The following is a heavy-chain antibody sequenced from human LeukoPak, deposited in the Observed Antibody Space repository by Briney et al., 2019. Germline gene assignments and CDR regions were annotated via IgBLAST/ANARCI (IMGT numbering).Heavy chain of an antibody. Sequence: GGSLRLSCADSGFTFSRSWMTWVRQAPGKGLEWVANIKQDGSEKYYVDSVKGRFTISRDNAKKSLFLQMNSLRAEDTAVYYCARDGRGDYCSGGSCLMFDPWGQGTLVTVSS. D-gene: IGHD2-15*01. J-gene: IGHJ5*02. V-gene: IGHV3-7*01. CDR2: IKQDGSEK. CDR3: ARDGRGDYCSGGSCLMFDP. CDR1: GFTFSRSW.